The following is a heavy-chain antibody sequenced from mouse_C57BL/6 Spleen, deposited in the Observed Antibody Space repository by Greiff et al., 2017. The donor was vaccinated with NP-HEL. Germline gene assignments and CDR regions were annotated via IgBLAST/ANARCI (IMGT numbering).Heavy chain of an antibody. Sequence: VKLQQPGAELVKPGASVKLSCKASGYTFTSYWMHWVKQRPGQGLEWIGMIHPNSGSTNYNEKFKSKATLTVDKSSSTAYMQLSSLTSEDSAVYYCARVREGYFDVWGTGTTVTVSS. V-gene: IGHV1-64*01. D-gene: IGHD2-13*01. CDR3: ARVREGYFDV. J-gene: IGHJ1*03. CDR2: IHPNSGST. CDR1: GYTFTSYW.